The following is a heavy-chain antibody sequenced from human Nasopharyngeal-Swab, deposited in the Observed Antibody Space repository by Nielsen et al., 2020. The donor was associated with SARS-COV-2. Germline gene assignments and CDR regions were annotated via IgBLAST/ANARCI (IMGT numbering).Heavy chain of an antibody. CDR3: ARDTQWELRFDY. V-gene: IGHV3-74*01. Sequence: GGSLRLSCAASGFTFSSYWMHRVRQAPGKGLVWVSRINSDGSSTSYADSVKGRFTISRDNAKNTLYLQMNSLSAEDTAVYYCARDTQWELRFDYWGQGTLVTVSS. J-gene: IGHJ4*02. D-gene: IGHD1-26*01. CDR2: INSDGSST. CDR1: GFTFSSYW.